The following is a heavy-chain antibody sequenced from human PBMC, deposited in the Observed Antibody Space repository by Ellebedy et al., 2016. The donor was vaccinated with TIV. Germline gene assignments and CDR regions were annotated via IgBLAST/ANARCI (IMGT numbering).Heavy chain of an antibody. V-gene: IGHV3-66*01. CDR2: IYSGGST. CDR1: GFTVSSNY. CDR3: ARDNEYGGNPPEGYGMDV. J-gene: IGHJ6*02. Sequence: GESLKISCAASGFTVSSNYMSWVRQAPGKGLEWVSVIYSGGSTYYADSVKGRFTISRDNSKNTLYLQMNRLRAEDTAVYYCARDNEYGGNPPEGYGMDVWGQGTTVTVSS. D-gene: IGHD4-23*01.